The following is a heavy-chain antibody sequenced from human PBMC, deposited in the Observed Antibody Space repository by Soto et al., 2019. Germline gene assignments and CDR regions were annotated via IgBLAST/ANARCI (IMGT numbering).Heavy chain of an antibody. V-gene: IGHV4-31*03. CDR3: ARELNYGDAYYYCYYMDV. CDR2: IYYSGST. CDR1: GGSISSGGYY. D-gene: IGHD4-17*01. J-gene: IGHJ6*03. Sequence: SETLSLTCTVSGGSISSGGYYWSWIRQHPGKGLEWIGYIYYSGSTYYNPSLKSRVTISVDTSKNQFSLKLSSVTAADTAVYYCARELNYGDAYYYCYYMDVWGKRTTVTVSS.